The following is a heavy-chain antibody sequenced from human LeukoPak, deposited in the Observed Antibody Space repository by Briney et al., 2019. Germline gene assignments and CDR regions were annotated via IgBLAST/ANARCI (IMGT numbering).Heavy chain of an antibody. V-gene: IGHV4-34*01. Sequence: SETLSLTCAVYGGSFSGYYWSWIRQPPGKGLEWIGEINHSGSTNYNPSLKSRVTISVDTSKNQFSLKLSSVTAADTAVYYCARDIGSGSYYWVNWFDPWGQGTLVTVSS. D-gene: IGHD3-10*01. CDR1: GGSFSGYY. CDR3: ARDIGSGSYYWVNWFDP. CDR2: INHSGST. J-gene: IGHJ5*02.